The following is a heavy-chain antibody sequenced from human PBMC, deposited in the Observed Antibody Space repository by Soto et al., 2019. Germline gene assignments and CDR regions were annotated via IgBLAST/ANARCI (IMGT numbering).Heavy chain of an antibody. D-gene: IGHD3-10*01. V-gene: IGHV1-3*01. CDR2: INAGNGNT. CDR3: ARDTSLLLWFGELLDRPYYYGMDV. J-gene: IGHJ6*02. Sequence: ASVKVSCKASGYTYISYSMHWVRQAPGQRLEWMGWINAGNGNTKYSQNLQGRVTIYPDTSTSTAYMELSSLRSEDTAVYYCARDTSLLLWFGELLDRPYYYGMDVWGQGTTVTVS. CDR1: GYTYISYS.